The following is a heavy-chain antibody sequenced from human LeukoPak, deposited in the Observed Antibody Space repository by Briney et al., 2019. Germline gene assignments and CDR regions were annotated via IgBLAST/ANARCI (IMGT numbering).Heavy chain of an antibody. D-gene: IGHD6-13*01. Sequence: PGGSLRLTCAASGFTFSSYSMNWVRQAPGKGLEWVSSISSSSSYIYYADSVKGRFTISRDNAKNSLYLQMNSLRAEDTAVYYCAREKQQLVRRAHAFDIWGQGTMVTVSS. CDR1: GFTFSSYS. CDR3: AREKQQLVRRAHAFDI. J-gene: IGHJ3*02. V-gene: IGHV3-21*01. CDR2: ISSSSSYI.